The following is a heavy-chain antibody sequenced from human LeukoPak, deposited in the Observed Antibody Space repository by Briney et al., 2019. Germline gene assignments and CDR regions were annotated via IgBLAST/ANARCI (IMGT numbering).Heavy chain of an antibody. V-gene: IGHV4-34*01. D-gene: IGHD3-10*01. CDR3: ARSLGVLLWFGEQIFFDY. CDR1: GGSFSGYY. J-gene: IGHJ4*02. Sequence: PSETLSLTCAVYGGSFSGYYWSWIRQPPGKGLEWIGEINHSGSTYYNPSLKSRVTISVDTSKNQFSLKLSSVTAADTAVYYCARSLGVLLWFGEQIFFDYWGQGTLVTVSS. CDR2: INHSGST.